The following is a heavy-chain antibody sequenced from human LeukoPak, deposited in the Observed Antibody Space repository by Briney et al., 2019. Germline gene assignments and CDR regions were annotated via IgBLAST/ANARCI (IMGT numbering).Heavy chain of an antibody. CDR1: GFILTSYA. CDR2: ISGNGGST. V-gene: IGHV3-23*01. Sequence: GGSLRLSCAVSGFILTSYAMSWVRQAPGKGLEWVSVISGNGGSTYHADSVRGRFTISRDNSKNTLYLQMNSLRAEDTAVYYCARDRSRYDYYFDYWGQRTLVTVSS. J-gene: IGHJ4*02. D-gene: IGHD3-16*01. CDR3: ARDRSRYDYYFDY.